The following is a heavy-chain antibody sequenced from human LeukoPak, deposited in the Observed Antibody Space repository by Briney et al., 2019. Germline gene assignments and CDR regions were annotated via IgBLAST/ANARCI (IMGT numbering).Heavy chain of an antibody. V-gene: IGHV3-30*02. D-gene: IGHD2-15*01. CDR3: AKDQVAATLGVPWFDP. Sequence: GGSLRLSCAASGFTFSSYGMHWVRQAPGKGREGVAFIRYDGSNKYYADSVKGRFTISRDNSKNTLYLQMNSLRAEDTAVYYCAKDQVAATLGVPWFDPWGQGTLVTVSS. J-gene: IGHJ5*02. CDR1: GFTFSSYG. CDR2: IRYDGSNK.